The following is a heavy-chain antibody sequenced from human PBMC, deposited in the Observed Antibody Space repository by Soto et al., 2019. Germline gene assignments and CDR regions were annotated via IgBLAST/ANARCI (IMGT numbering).Heavy chain of an antibody. J-gene: IGHJ4*02. CDR3: ARGWGRWPHENPGEY. CDR1: GYTFSTYD. CDR2: MNPNSGNA. Sequence: QVQLEQSGAEVKKPGASVKVSCKASGYTFSTYDINWVRQATGQGLEWMGWMNPNSGNAGYAQKFQGRVAMTRDTSTSTAYMELSSLTSEDPAVYYCARGWGRWPHENPGEYWGQGTLVTVSS. D-gene: IGHD3-16*01. V-gene: IGHV1-8*01.